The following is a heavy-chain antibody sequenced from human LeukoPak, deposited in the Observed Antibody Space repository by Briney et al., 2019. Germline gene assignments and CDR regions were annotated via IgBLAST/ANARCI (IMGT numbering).Heavy chain of an antibody. V-gene: IGHV3-23*01. Sequence: GGSLRLSCVPSGFTFSNCAMSWVRQAPGKGLEWVSTIHGASTFYSSSVKGQFTISIDNSKNTLYLQMNRLRAEDTAIYYCAKDQAGDGYNSMWGQGTRVTVSS. CDR2: IHGAST. D-gene: IGHD5-24*01. J-gene: IGHJ4*02. CDR3: AKDQAGDGYNSM. CDR1: GFTFSNCA.